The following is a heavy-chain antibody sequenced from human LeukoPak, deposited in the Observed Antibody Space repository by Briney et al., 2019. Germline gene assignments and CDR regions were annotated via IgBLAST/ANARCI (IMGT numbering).Heavy chain of an antibody. CDR2: INHSGST. D-gene: IGHD2-2*02. CDR3: ARILGYCSRTSCHTFDY. V-gene: IGHV4-34*01. Sequence: SSETLSLTCAVYGGSFSGYYWSWIRQPPGKGLEWIGEINHSGSTNYNPSLKSRVTISVDTSKNQFSLKLSSVTAADTAVYYCARILGYCSRTSCHTFDYWGQGTLVTVSS. J-gene: IGHJ4*02. CDR1: GGSFSGYY.